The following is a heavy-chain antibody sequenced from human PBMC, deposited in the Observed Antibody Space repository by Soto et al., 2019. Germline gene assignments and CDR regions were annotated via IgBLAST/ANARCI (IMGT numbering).Heavy chain of an antibody. J-gene: IGHJ6*02. D-gene: IGHD6-19*01. Sequence: SVKVSCKASGGTFSSYAISWVRQAPGQGLEWMGGIIPIFGTANYAQKFQGRVTITADESTSTAYMELSSLRSEDTAVYYCARVVVAGTHYYYGMDVWGQGTTVTVSS. CDR2: IIPIFGTA. V-gene: IGHV1-69*13. CDR3: ARVVVAGTHYYYGMDV. CDR1: GGTFSSYA.